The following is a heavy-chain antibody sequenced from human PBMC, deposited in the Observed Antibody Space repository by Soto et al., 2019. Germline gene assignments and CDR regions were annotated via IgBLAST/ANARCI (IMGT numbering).Heavy chain of an antibody. Sequence: QLQLQESGPGLVKPSETLSLTCTVSGGSISSSSYYWGWIRQPPGKGLEWIGSIYYSGSTYYNPSLKSRVTISVDTSKNQFSLKLNSVTAADTAVYYCARLGPVDGYTDYWGQGTLVTVSS. CDR2: IYYSGST. D-gene: IGHD5-12*01. V-gene: IGHV4-39*01. J-gene: IGHJ4*02. CDR1: GGSISSSSYY. CDR3: ARLGPVDGYTDY.